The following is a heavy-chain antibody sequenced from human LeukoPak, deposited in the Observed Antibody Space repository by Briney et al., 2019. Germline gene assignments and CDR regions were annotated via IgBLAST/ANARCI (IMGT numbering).Heavy chain of an antibody. J-gene: IGHJ4*02. D-gene: IGHD2-15*01. V-gene: IGHV4-34*01. Sequence: SETLSLTCAVYGGSFSGYYWSWIRQPPGKGLEWIGEINHSGSTNYNPSLKSRVTISVDTSKNQFSLKLSSVTAADTAVYYCARGFPSYWSGCSFYSGFDYWGQGTLVTVSS. CDR3: ARGFPSYWSGCSFYSGFDY. CDR2: INHSGST. CDR1: GGSFSGYY.